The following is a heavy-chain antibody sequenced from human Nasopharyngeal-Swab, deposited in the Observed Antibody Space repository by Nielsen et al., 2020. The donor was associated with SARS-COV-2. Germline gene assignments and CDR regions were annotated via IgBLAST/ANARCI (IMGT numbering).Heavy chain of an antibody. CDR1: GFTFSSYS. V-gene: IGHV3-21*01. J-gene: IGHJ4*02. D-gene: IGHD2-2*01. CDR2: ISSSSSYI. CDR3: ARDQGYCSSTSCYEFDY. Sequence: GESLQISCAASGFTFSSYSMNWVRQAPGKGLEWVSSISSSSSYIYYADSVKGRFTISRDNAKNSLYLQMNSLRAEDTAVYYCARDQGYCSSTSCYEFDYWGQGTLVTVSS.